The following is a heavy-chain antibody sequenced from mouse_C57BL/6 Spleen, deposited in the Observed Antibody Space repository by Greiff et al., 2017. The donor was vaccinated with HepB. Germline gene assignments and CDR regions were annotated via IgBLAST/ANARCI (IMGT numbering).Heavy chain of an antibody. J-gene: IGHJ4*01. V-gene: IGHV1-39*01. CDR3: ARREGKITTAYYYAMDY. CDR2: INPNYGTT. D-gene: IGHD1-2*01. Sequence: EVQLQQSGPELVKPGASVKISCKASGYSFTDYNMNWVKQSNGKSLEWIGVINPNYGTTSYNQKFKGKATLTVDQSSSTAYMQLNSLTSEDSAVYYCARREGKITTAYYYAMDYWGQGTSVTVSS. CDR1: GYSFTDYN.